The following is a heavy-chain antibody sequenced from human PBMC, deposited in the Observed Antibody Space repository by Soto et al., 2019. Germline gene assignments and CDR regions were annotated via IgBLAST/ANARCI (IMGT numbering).Heavy chain of an antibody. CDR1: GFTFGSYA. CDR3: AKGIRPSLNFFYHMDV. Sequence: EVQLLESGGGLVQRGGCLRLSCVVSGFTFGSYAMCWVRQAPGKGPEWVAILGGNGFTTYYAESVKGRFTISGDKTKSTVFWQCNSMRGDATGVHYCAKGIRPSLNFFYHMDVGGRGTSFTVSS. J-gene: IGHJ6*03. CDR2: LGGNGFTT. D-gene: IGHD2-2*01. V-gene: IGHV3-23*01.